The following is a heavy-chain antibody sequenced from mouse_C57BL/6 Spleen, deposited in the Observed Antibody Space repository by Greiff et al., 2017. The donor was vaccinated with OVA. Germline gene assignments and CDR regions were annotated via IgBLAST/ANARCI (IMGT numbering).Heavy chain of an antibody. CDR1: GYTFTSYW. CDR2: INPSDSDT. V-gene: IGHV1-74*01. J-gene: IGHJ4*01. Sequence: VQLQQPGAELVKPGASVKVSCKASGYTFTSYWMHWVKQRPGQGLEWIGRINPSDSDTNYNQKFKGKATLTVDKSSSTAYMQLSSLTSEDSAVYYCAIYYDYYYAMDYWGQGTSVTVSS. CDR3: AIYYDYYYAMDY. D-gene: IGHD1-1*01.